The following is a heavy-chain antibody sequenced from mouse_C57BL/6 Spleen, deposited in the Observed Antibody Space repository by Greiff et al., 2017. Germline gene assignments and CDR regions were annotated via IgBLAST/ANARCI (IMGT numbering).Heavy chain of an antibody. Sequence: QVHVKQSGAELVRPGTSVKLSCKASGYTFTSYWMHWVKQRPGQGLEWIGVIDPSDSYTNYNQKFKGKATLTVDTSSSTAYMQLSSLTSEDSAVYYCARRPGSLYYFDYWGQGTTLTVSS. CDR3: ARRPGSLYYFDY. CDR1: GYTFTSYW. CDR2: IDPSDSYT. V-gene: IGHV1-59*01. D-gene: IGHD4-1*01. J-gene: IGHJ2*01.